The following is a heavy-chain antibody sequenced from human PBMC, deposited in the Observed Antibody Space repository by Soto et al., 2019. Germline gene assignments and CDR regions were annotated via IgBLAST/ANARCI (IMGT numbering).Heavy chain of an antibody. CDR3: AKEPTVRGTYGMDV. D-gene: IGHD3-10*01. CDR2: ISWDGART. J-gene: IGHJ6*02. V-gene: IGHV3-43*01. CDR1: GFTFDDYT. Sequence: GGSLRLSCAASGFTFDDYTMHWVRQAPGKGLGWVSLISWDGARTYYADSVKGRFTISRDNSKNSLYLQMNSLRTEDTALYYYAKEPTVRGTYGMDVWGQGTTVTVSS.